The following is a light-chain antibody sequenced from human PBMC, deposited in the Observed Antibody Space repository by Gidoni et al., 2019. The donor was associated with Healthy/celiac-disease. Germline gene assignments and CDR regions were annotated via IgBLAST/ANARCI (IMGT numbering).Light chain of an antibody. V-gene: IGLV8-61*01. CDR2: STN. Sequence: QTVVTQEPSVSVSPRGTVTITCGLSSGSVSTSYYPRWYQQTPGQAPRTLIYSTNTRSSGVPDRFSGSILGNKAALTVTGAQADDESDYYCVLYMGSGIRVVFGGGTKLTVL. CDR1: SGSVSTSYY. CDR3: VLYMGSGIRVV. J-gene: IGLJ2*01.